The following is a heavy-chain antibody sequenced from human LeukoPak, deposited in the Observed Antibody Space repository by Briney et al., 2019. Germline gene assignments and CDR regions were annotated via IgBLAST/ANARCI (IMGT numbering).Heavy chain of an antibody. CDR3: AREWNYETSGYYYYY. V-gene: IGHV1-69*13. CDR2: IIPLFGTA. CDR1: GGTFSRYG. J-gene: IGHJ4*02. Sequence: SVKVSCKASGGTFSRYGISWVRQAPGQGLEWMGGIIPLFGTANYAQKFQGRVTITADESTSTAYMELSSLRPEDTALYYCAREWNYETSGYYYYYWGQGTLVTVSS. D-gene: IGHD3-22*01.